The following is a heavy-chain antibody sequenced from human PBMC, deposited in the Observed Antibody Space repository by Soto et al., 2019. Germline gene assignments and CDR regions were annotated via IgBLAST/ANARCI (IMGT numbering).Heavy chain of an antibody. CDR1: GYSFTTHA. Sequence: ASVKVSCKASGYSFTTHALHWVRQAPGQRLGWMGWINAGNGVTKYSQTFQGRVTITRDTSANTVYMALSSLRSEDTAVYYCARKMNGGDPTFDYWGQGTLVTVSS. CDR2: INAGNGVT. CDR3: ARKMNGGDPTFDY. J-gene: IGHJ4*02. V-gene: IGHV1-3*01. D-gene: IGHD3-16*01.